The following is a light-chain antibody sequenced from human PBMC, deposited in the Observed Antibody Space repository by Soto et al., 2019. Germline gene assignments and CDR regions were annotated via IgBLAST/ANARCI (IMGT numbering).Light chain of an antibody. CDR3: SSYASRSTPYV. J-gene: IGLJ1*01. CDR1: RNDVGGYNY. CDR2: DVR. V-gene: IGLV2-14*03. Sequence: QSALTQPASVSGSPGQSITISCTGTRNDVGGYNYVSWYQHHPGKAPKLMIYDVRNRPSGVSYLFSGSKSGYTASLTISGLQAEDEAEYYCSSYASRSTPYVFGTGTKVTVL.